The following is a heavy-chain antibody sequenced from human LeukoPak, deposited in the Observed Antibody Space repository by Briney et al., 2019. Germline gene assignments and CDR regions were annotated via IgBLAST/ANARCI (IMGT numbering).Heavy chain of an antibody. V-gene: IGHV4-38-2*01. D-gene: IGHD6-19*01. Sequence: SETLSLTCAVSRYSISSDFYWGWIRQSPGKGLEWIGSIHHSGNTFYSPSLKSRITVSVDTSKNQFYLKLNSVTAADTAVYYCARLLYTNGWYGAYFWGQGTPVTVS. CDR1: RYSISSDFY. CDR3: ARLLYTNGWYGAYF. J-gene: IGHJ4*02. CDR2: IHHSGNT.